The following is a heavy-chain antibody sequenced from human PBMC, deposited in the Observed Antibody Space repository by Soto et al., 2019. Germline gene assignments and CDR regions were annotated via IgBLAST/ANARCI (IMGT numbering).Heavy chain of an antibody. V-gene: IGHV3-66*01. CDR1: GFTVNSDY. Sequence: EVQLVESGGALVQPGGSLRLSCAASGFTVNSDYMSWVRQAPGKGLEWVSVIYSGGSTYYADSVKGRFTISRDNSKNTLYLQMNSLRAVDTAVYSCARDPGHRNGMSVWGQGTTVTVSS. CDR3: ARDPGHRNGMSV. CDR2: IYSGGST. J-gene: IGHJ6*02.